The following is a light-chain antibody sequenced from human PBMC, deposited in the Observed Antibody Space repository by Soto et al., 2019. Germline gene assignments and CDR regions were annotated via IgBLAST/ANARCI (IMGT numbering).Light chain of an antibody. CDR2: TAS. CDR3: QQYNNYPWT. V-gene: IGKV1-5*03. J-gene: IGKJ1*01. CDR1: QSISSW. Sequence: DIQMTQSPSTLSASVGDRVTITCRASQSISSWLAWYQQKPGKAPKLLIYTASSLESGVPSRFSGSGSGTEFTLTISSLQPDDFATNYCQQYNNYPWTFGQGTKLAIK.